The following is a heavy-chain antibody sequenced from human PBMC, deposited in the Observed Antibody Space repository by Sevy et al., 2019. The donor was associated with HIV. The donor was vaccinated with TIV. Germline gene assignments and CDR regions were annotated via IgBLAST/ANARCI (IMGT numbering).Heavy chain of an antibody. V-gene: IGHV3-11*01. D-gene: IGHD3-3*01. CDR2: ISSSGNTI. Sequence: GGTLKISCAASGFTFSHYYMSWIRQAPGKGLEWVSYISSSGNTIYYTDSVKGRFTISRDNAKNSLYLQMDSLRAEDTAVYYCARDPTYYDFWSGYYTGWFDPWGQGTLVTVSS. J-gene: IGHJ5*02. CDR3: ARDPTYYDFWSGYYTGWFDP. CDR1: GFTFSHYY.